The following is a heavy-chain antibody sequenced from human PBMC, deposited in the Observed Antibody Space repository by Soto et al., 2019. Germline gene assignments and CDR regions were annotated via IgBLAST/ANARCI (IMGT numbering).Heavy chain of an antibody. D-gene: IGHD6-6*01. CDR2: ISSSGSKR. Sequence: VQLVESGGGLVQPGGSLRLSCAASGFTFRNFEMNWVRQVQGKGLEWISYISSSGSKRYYADSVKGRFIVSRDNTNDSLFLEMNRLRDEDTGIYYCARDSIAAPNWFDPWGQGTRVTVSS. CDR1: GFTFRNFE. J-gene: IGHJ5*02. CDR3: ARDSIAAPNWFDP. V-gene: IGHV3-48*03.